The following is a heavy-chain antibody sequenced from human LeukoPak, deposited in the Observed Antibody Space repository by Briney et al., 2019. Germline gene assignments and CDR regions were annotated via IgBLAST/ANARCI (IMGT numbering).Heavy chain of an antibody. CDR3: ASGGTEYSSGWYPFDI. CDR2: IKQDGSEK. J-gene: IGHJ3*02. Sequence: PGGSLSLSCAASGFTFSSYWMSWVRQAPGKGLEWVANIKQDGSEKYYVDSVKGRFTISRDNAENSLYLQMNSLRAEDTAVYYCASGGTEYSSGWYPFDIWGQGTMVTVSS. D-gene: IGHD6-19*01. CDR1: GFTFSSYW. V-gene: IGHV3-7*03.